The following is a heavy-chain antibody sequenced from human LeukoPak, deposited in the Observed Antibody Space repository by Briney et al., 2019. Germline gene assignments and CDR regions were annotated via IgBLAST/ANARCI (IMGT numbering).Heavy chain of an antibody. V-gene: IGHV4-39*07. CDR1: GGSINSSPYY. D-gene: IGHD2-15*01. CDR2: IYYSGST. Sequence: SETLSLTCTVSGGSINSSPYYWGWIRQPPGKGLEWSGNIYYSGSTYYNPSLKSRVTISIDTSKNQFSLKLSSVTAADTAVYYCARSGCSGGSCYSQRGAFDIWGQGTMVTVSS. CDR3: ARSGCSGGSCYSQRGAFDI. J-gene: IGHJ3*02.